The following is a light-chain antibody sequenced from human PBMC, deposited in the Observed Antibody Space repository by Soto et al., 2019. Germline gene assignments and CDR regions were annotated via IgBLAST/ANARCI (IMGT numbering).Light chain of an antibody. Sequence: TQSPSTLSGSVGDRVTIPCRASQTVTRNYLAWHQQKPGQTPRLLVYGASSRATGIPDRFSGSGSGTDFTLTISRLEPEDFAVYYCQQHGSSPITFGQGTRLEI. J-gene: IGKJ5*01. CDR2: GAS. CDR3: QQHGSSPIT. CDR1: QTVTRNY. V-gene: IGKV3-20*01.